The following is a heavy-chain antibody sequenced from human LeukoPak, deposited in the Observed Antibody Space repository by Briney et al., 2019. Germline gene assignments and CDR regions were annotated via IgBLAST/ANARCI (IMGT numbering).Heavy chain of an antibody. D-gene: IGHD1-20*01. V-gene: IGHV3-48*02. CDR2: FSSTTSAI. Sequence: PGGSLRLSCAASGFTFSSYSMNWVRQAPGKGLEWLSYFSSTTSAIYYADSVKGRFTISRDNAKNSLYLQMNSLRDEDTAAYYCARDHNWAFDYWGQGTLVTVSS. CDR3: ARDHNWAFDY. J-gene: IGHJ4*02. CDR1: GFTFSSYS.